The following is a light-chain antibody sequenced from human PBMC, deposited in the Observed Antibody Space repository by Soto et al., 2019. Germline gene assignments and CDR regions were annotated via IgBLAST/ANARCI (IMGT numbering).Light chain of an antibody. CDR3: QQYNSYSEA. V-gene: IGKV3-15*01. CDR2: GAS. Sequence: EVVMTQSPATLSVSAGETATLSCRASQSVYSNLAWYQQKPGQAPRLLIYGASTRATGIPVRFSGSGSGTEFTLTITSLQSEDFAVYYCQQYNSYSEAFGQGTKVELK. CDR1: QSVYSN. J-gene: IGKJ1*01.